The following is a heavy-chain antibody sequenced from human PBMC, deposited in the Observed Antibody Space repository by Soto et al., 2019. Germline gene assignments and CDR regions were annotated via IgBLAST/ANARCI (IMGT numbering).Heavy chain of an antibody. D-gene: IGHD3-3*01. V-gene: IGHV3-30*18. CDR3: AKDISPYYDFWSGYPN. Sequence: QVQLVESGGGVVQPGRSLRLSCAASGFTFSSYGMHWVRQAPGKGLEWVAVISYDGSNKYYADSVKGRFTISRDNYKNTLYLQMNSLRAEDTAVYYCAKDISPYYDFWSGYPNWGQGTLVTVSS. CDR1: GFTFSSYG. CDR2: ISYDGSNK. J-gene: IGHJ4*02.